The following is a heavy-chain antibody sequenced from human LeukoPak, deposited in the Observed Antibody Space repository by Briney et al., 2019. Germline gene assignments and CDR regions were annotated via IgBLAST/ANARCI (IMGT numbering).Heavy chain of an antibody. CDR2: FDPEDGET. J-gene: IGHJ4*02. V-gene: IGHV1-24*01. CDR3: ATGRYNGSYLPFVFDY. CDR1: GYTLTELS. D-gene: IGHD1-26*01. Sequence: ASVKVSCTVSGYTLTELSMHWVRQAPGKGLEWMGGFDPEDGETIYAQKFQGRVTMTEDTSTDTAYMELSSLRSEDPAVYYCATGRYNGSYLPFVFDYWGQGTLVTVSS.